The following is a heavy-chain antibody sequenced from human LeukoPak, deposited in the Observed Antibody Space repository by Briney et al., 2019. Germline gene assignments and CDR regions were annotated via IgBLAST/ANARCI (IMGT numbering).Heavy chain of an antibody. CDR2: IKQDGSEK. CDR1: GFSFSGYW. J-gene: IGHJ4*02. V-gene: IGHV3-7*01. Sequence: GGSLRLSCAVSGFSFSGYWMAWVRQAPGKGLEWVANIKQDGSEKNYVDSVKGRFTISRDNAKNSLYLQMNSLRAEDTAVYYCARLRRNSDRSDFFYYYDHWGQGTLVTVSS. D-gene: IGHD3-22*01. CDR3: ARLRRNSDRSDFFYYYDH.